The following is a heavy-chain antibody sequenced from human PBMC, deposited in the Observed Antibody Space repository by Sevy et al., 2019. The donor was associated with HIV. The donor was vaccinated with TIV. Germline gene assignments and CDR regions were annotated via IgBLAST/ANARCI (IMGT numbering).Heavy chain of an antibody. CDR1: GFTFSSYS. Sequence: GGSLRLSCAASGFTFSSYSMNWVRQAPGTGLEWVSYISSSSSTINYPNSVKGRFTISRDKAKNSLSLQTNSLRNEGTAGYYCARRGLKYYDFWSGYPPFDYWGQGTLVTVSS. CDR3: ARRGLKYYDFWSGYPPFDY. CDR2: ISSSSSTI. J-gene: IGHJ4*02. D-gene: IGHD3-3*01. V-gene: IGHV3-48*02.